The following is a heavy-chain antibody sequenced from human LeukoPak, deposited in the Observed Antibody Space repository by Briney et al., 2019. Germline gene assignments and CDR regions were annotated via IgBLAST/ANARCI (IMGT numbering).Heavy chain of an antibody. CDR3: VRDRSYYDSSGYYHPNCFDP. D-gene: IGHD3-22*01. Sequence: PSQTLSLTCTVSGDSISSGSYYWSWIRQPAGKGLEWIGRTYTSGSSNYNPSLKSRVTMSVDTSKNQFSLKLSSVTAADTAVYYCVRDRSYYDSSGYYHPNCFDPWGQGTLVTVSS. CDR2: TYTSGSS. V-gene: IGHV4-61*02. J-gene: IGHJ5*02. CDR1: GDSISSGSYY.